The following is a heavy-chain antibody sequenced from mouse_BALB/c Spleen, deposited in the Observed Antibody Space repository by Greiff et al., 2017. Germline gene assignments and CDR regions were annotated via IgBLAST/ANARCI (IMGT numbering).Heavy chain of an antibody. CDR2: INPSNGGT. CDR1: GYTFTSYY. J-gene: IGHJ4*01. CDR3: TRTCNYDYAMDY. Sequence: QVQLQQPGAELVKPGASVKLSCKASGYTFTSYYMYWVKQRPGQGLEWIGGINPSNGGTNFNEKFKSKATLTVDKSSSTAYMQLSSLTSEDSAVYYCTRTCNYDYAMDYWGQGTSVTVSS. D-gene: IGHD2-1*01. V-gene: IGHV1S81*02.